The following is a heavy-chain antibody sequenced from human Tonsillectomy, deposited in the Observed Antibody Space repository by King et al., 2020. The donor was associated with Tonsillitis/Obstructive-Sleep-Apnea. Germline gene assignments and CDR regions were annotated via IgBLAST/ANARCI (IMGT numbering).Heavy chain of an antibody. CDR2: ISAYNGNR. V-gene: IGHV1-18*01. J-gene: IGHJ4*02. CDR3: ARGGQRSGSKDFDY. D-gene: IGHD1-26*01. CDR1: GYTFTSYG. Sequence: QLVQSGAEVKKPGASVKVSCKASGYTFTSYGITWVRQAPGQGLEWMGWISAYNGNRNYAQKFQGRVTMTTDTSTSTAYMELRSLRSDDTAIYYCARGGQRSGSKDFDYWGQGTLVTVSS.